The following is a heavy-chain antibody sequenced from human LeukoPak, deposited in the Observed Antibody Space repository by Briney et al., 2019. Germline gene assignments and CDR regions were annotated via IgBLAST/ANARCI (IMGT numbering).Heavy chain of an antibody. Sequence: GGSLRLSCAASGFIFSSHGMNWVRQALGKGLEWVSGISPSGDITYYADSVKGRFTVSRDNAKNSLYLQMNSLRAEDTAIYYCARDLGSYSSGWYMGFDYWGQGTLVTVSS. CDR1: GFIFSSHG. D-gene: IGHD6-19*01. V-gene: IGHV3-23*01. CDR2: ISPSGDIT. CDR3: ARDLGSYSSGWYMGFDY. J-gene: IGHJ4*02.